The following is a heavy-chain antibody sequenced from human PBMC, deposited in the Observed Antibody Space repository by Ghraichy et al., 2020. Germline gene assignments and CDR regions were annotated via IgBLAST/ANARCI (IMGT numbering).Heavy chain of an antibody. J-gene: IGHJ4*02. CDR2: IIPILGIA. CDR3: ARDRPPSNYYDSSGSWDYFDY. Sequence: SVKVSCKASGGTFSSYTISWVRQAPGQGLEWMGRIIPILGIANYAQKFQGRVTITADKSTSTAYMELSSLRSEDTAVYYCARDRPPSNYYDSSGSWDYFDYWGQGTLVTVSS. V-gene: IGHV1-69*04. D-gene: IGHD3-22*01. CDR1: GGTFSSYT.